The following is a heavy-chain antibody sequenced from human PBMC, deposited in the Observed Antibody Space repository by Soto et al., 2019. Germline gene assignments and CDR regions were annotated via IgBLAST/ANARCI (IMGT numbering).Heavy chain of an antibody. Sequence: SETLSLTCTVSGGSISSDYWSWIRQPPGKGLEWIGYINYSGSSNCNPSLKSRVTISVDTSKNQFSLNLSSVTAADTAVYYCARGASFGQWGQGTLVTVSS. CDR2: INYSGSS. J-gene: IGHJ4*02. D-gene: IGHD3-10*01. CDR3: ARGASFGQ. CDR1: GGSISSDY. V-gene: IGHV4-59*01.